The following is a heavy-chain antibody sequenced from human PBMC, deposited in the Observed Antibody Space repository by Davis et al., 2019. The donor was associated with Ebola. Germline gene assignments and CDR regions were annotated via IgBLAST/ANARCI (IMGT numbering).Heavy chain of an antibody. J-gene: IGHJ4*02. CDR3: ARGDY. CDR1: GYTFTRFG. V-gene: IGHV7-4-1*02. CDR2: INTNTGIP. Sequence: AASVKVSCKASGYTFTRFGLNWVRQAPGQGLEWMGWINTNTGIPTYAQGSTGRFVFSLDTSVSTAYLQISSLKAEDTAVYYCARGDYWGQGTLVTVSS.